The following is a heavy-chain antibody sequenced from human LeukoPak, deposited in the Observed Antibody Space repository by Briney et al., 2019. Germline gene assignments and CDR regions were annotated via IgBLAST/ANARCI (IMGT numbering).Heavy chain of an antibody. D-gene: IGHD3-3*01. CDR3: AREIGDYDFWSGTRGNGMDV. V-gene: IGHV3-30-3*01. CDR2: ISYVETSK. Sequence: GGSLRLSCAASGFTFSSYAMHWVRQAPGKGLEWVAVISYVETSKYFADSVKGRFTISRDNSKNMVYLQMNSLRAEDTAVYYCAREIGDYDFWSGTRGNGMDVWGQGTTVTVSS. CDR1: GFTFSSYA. J-gene: IGHJ6*02.